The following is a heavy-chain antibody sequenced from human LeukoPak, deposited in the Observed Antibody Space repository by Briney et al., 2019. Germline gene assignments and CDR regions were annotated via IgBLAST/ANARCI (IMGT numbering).Heavy chain of an antibody. CDR2: ITGYGAT. CDR3: AKGAAAGKVDWFDP. V-gene: IGHV3-23*01. Sequence: GGSLRLSCAASGFTFSNFAMMWVRQGPGAGLQWVSTITGYGATFYADSVRGRFTIFRDTSMNTLFLQMNSLGAEDTAVYCAKGAAAGKVDWFDPWGQGTLVTVSS. J-gene: IGHJ5*02. CDR1: GFTFSNFA. D-gene: IGHD6-13*01.